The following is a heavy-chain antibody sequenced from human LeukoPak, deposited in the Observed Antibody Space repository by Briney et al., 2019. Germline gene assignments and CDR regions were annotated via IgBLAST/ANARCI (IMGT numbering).Heavy chain of an antibody. Sequence: ASVKVSRTASGGTFTSYAISWVRQAPGQGLEWMGRIIPILGIANYAQKFQGRVTITADKSTSTAYMELSSLRSEDTAVYYCARDSPGTTSIDYWGQGTLVTVSS. J-gene: IGHJ4*02. CDR2: IIPILGIA. V-gene: IGHV1-69*04. CDR1: GGTFTSYA. CDR3: ARDSPGTTSIDY. D-gene: IGHD2/OR15-2a*01.